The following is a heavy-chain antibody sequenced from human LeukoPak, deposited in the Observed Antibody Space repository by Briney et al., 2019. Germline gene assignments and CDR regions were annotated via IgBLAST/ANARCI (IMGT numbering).Heavy chain of an antibody. CDR2: MYTDGST. CDR3: ARHRLSTLDALDM. J-gene: IGHJ3*02. Sequence: SETLSLTCIVSGGSMSSYYWSWIRQPAGKELEWIGRMYTDGSTNYNPFLNSRVTMSVDTSKKHFSLRLNSVTAADTAVYYCARHRLSTLDALDMWGQGTMVTVSS. CDR1: GGSMSSYY. V-gene: IGHV4-4*07. D-gene: IGHD2-15*01.